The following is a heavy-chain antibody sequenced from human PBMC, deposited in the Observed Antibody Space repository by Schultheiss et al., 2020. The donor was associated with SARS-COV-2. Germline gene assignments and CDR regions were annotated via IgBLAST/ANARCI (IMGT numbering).Heavy chain of an antibody. CDR1: GFTVSSNY. CDR3: ARDGGIVPAAQYYYYYGMDV. J-gene: IGHJ6*02. Sequence: GGSLRLSCAASGFTVSSNYMSWIRQAPGKGLEWVAVISYDGSNKYYADSVKGRFTISRDNSKNTLYLQMNSLRAEDTAVYYCARDGGIVPAAQYYYYYGMDVWGQGTTVTVSS. CDR2: ISYDGSNK. D-gene: IGHD2-2*01. V-gene: IGHV3-30*03.